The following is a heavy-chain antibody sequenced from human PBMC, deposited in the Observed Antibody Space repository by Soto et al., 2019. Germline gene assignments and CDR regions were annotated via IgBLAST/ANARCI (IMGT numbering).Heavy chain of an antibody. CDR2: INHSGST. CDR3: ARVVTAPNERHAFDI. V-gene: IGHV4-34*01. J-gene: IGHJ3*02. Sequence: QVQLQQWGAGLLKPSETLSLTCAVYGGSFSGYYWSWIRQPPGKGLEWIGEINHSGSTNYNPSLKSRVTISVDTSKNQFSLKLSSVTAADTAVYYCARVVTAPNERHAFDILGQGTMVTVSS. D-gene: IGHD5-18*01. CDR1: GGSFSGYY.